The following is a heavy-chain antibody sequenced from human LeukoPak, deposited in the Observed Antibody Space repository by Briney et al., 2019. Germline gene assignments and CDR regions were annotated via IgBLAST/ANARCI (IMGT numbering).Heavy chain of an antibody. CDR1: GFTFSSYG. Sequence: PGGSLRLSCAASGFTFSSYGMHWVRQAPGKGLEWVAVISYDGSNKYYADSVKGRFTISRDNSKNTLYLQMNSLRAEDTAVYYCAKDLVSYSGSYIPLDYWGQGTLVTVSS. V-gene: IGHV3-30*18. D-gene: IGHD1-26*01. CDR3: AKDLVSYSGSYIPLDY. J-gene: IGHJ4*02. CDR2: ISYDGSNK.